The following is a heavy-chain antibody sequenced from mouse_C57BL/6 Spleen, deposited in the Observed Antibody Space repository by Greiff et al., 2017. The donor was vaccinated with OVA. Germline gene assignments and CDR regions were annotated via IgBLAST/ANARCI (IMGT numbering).Heavy chain of an antibody. V-gene: IGHV2-2*01. CDR1: GFSLTSYG. J-gene: IGHJ4*01. CDR2: IWSGGST. D-gene: IGHD2-2*01. Sequence: QVQLKESGPGLVQPSQSLSITCTVSGFSLTSYGVHWVRQSPGKGLEWLGVIWSGGSTDYNAAFISRLSISKDNSKSQVFFKMNSLQADDTAIYYCARGRIYYGYDEGRYYAMDYWGQGTSVTVSS. CDR3: ARGRIYYGYDEGRYYAMDY.